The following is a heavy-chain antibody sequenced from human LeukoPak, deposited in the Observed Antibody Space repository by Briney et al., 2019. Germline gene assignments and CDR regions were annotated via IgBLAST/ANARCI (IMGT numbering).Heavy chain of an antibody. CDR3: ARDPYSSGWEPRAFDI. J-gene: IGHJ3*02. Sequence: SETLSLTCTVSGGSISSYYWSWIRQPPGKGLEWVGHIYYSGSTNYNPSLKSRVTISVDTSKNQFSLKLSSVTAADTAVYYCARDPYSSGWEPRAFDIWGQGTMVTVSS. V-gene: IGHV4-59*12. CDR2: IYYSGST. D-gene: IGHD6-19*01. CDR1: GGSISSYY.